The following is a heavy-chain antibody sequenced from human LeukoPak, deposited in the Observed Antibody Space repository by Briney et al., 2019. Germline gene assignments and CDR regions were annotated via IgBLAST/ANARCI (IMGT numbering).Heavy chain of an antibody. CDR2: ISGSGGST. CDR1: GFTFSSYA. V-gene: IGHV3-23*01. Sequence: GGSLRLSCAASGFTFSSYAVSWVRQAPGKGLEWVSAISGSGGSTYYADSVKGRFTISRDNSKNTLYLQMNSLRAEDTAVYYCANSSGRGGRNAFDIWGQGTMVTVSS. D-gene: IGHD1-26*01. J-gene: IGHJ3*02. CDR3: ANSSGRGGRNAFDI.